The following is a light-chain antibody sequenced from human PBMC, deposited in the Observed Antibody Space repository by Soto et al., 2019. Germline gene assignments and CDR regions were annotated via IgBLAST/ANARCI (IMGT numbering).Light chain of an antibody. V-gene: IGKV3-15*01. J-gene: IGKJ4*01. CDR1: QRVSRD. CDR2: GAS. CDR3: QQSNNCPLT. Sequence: DIVMTQSPATLSVSPGERATLSCRASQRVSRDLGWYQQKPGQAPRLLIYGASTRATGVPARFSGSGSGAEFTLTISSLQSEDFAIEYCQQSNNCPLTFGGGTKVEIK.